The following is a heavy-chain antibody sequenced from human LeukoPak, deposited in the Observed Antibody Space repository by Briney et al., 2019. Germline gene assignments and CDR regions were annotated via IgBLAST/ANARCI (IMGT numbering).Heavy chain of an antibody. CDR3: ARELYDFWSGYWHNWFDP. J-gene: IGHJ5*02. V-gene: IGHV4-61*02. CDR1: GGSISSGSYS. Sequence: PSQTLSLTCTVSGGSISSGSYSWSWIRQPAGKGLEWIERIYNSGSTNYNPSLKSRVTISVDTSKNQFSLKVSSVTAADTAVYYCARELYDFWSGYWHNWFDPWGQGTLVTVSS. CDR2: IYNSGST. D-gene: IGHD3-3*01.